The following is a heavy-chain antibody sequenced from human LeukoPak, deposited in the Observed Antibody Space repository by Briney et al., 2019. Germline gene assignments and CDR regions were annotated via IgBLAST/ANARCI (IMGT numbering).Heavy chain of an antibody. CDR3: ARDLSYYDSSGFDY. CDR2: IYTSGGT. D-gene: IGHD3-22*01. J-gene: IGHJ4*02. V-gene: IGHV4-61*02. Sequence: SQTLSLTCTVSGGSISSGSYYWSWIRQPAGKGLEWIGRIYTSGGTNYNPSLKSRVTISVDTSKSQFSLKLSSVTAADTAVYYCARDLSYYDSSGFDYWGQGTLVTVSS. CDR1: GGSISSGSYY.